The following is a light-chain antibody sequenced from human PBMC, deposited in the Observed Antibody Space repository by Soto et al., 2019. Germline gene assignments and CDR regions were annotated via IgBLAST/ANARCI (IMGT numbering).Light chain of an antibody. CDR3: QKSDHGPL. CDR2: DAY. J-gene: IGKJ3*01. Sequence: DIQMTQSPPSLSASVGDRVTITCQASHDIGNSLNWYQDKPGQAPKLVIYDAYNLETGVPSTFSGNGYWRDCTGTSSSLRPEDIATYYRQKSDHGPLFGPGTKLD. CDR1: HDIGNS. V-gene: IGKV1-33*01.